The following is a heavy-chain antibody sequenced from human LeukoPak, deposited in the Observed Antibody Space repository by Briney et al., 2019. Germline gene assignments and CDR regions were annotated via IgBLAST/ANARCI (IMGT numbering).Heavy chain of an antibody. Sequence: PSETLSLTCGVSGTSFSSYYWSWIRQAPGKGLEWIGEVNHSGYTNMNPSLKGRVTISVDTSKNQFSLRMSTVTAADTAVYFCARTTTGHDYWGQGTLVTVSS. CDR2: VNHSGYT. V-gene: IGHV4-34*01. CDR3: ARTTTGHDY. CDR1: GTSFSSYY. J-gene: IGHJ4*02. D-gene: IGHD4-17*01.